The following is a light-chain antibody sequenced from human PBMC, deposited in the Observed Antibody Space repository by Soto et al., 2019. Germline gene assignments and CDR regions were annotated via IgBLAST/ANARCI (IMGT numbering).Light chain of an antibody. CDR2: EVS. V-gene: IGLV2-14*01. CDR3: SSYTTSSTRV. J-gene: IGLJ1*01. Sequence: QSVLTQPASVSESPGQSVAISCTGSSSDVGIYNYVSWYQQHPVKVPKLIIYEVSNRPSGVSNRFSGSKSGNTASLNISGLQAEDEADYYCSSYTTSSTRVFGTGTKVTVL. CDR1: SSDVGIYNY.